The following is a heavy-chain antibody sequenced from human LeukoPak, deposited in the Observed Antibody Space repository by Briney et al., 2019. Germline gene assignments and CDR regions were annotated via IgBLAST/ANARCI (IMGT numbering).Heavy chain of an antibody. CDR1: GFTFSNYW. Sequence: PGGSLRLSCAASGFTFSNYWMHWVRQDPGKGLVWVSFINPDGSTTNYADSVKGRFTISRDNAKNSVYLQMNSLRAEDTAVYYCARDFSDVRGNIFDSWGQGTLVTVSS. J-gene: IGHJ4*02. CDR3: ARDFSDVRGNIFDS. CDR2: INPDGSTT. D-gene: IGHD3-10*02. V-gene: IGHV3-74*01.